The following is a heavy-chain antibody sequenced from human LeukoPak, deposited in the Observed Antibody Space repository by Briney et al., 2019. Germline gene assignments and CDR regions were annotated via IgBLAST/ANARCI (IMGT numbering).Heavy chain of an antibody. D-gene: IGHD3-10*01. Sequence: GASVKVSFQASCYPFTSYGISWVRPAPGQGLEWMGWVSAYNGNTNYAQKLQGRVTMTTDTSTSTAYMELRSLRSDDTAVYYCARVLTMVRGAFNWFDPWGQGTLVTVSS. V-gene: IGHV1-18*01. CDR2: VSAYNGNT. CDR1: CYPFTSYG. J-gene: IGHJ5*02. CDR3: ARVLTMVRGAFNWFDP.